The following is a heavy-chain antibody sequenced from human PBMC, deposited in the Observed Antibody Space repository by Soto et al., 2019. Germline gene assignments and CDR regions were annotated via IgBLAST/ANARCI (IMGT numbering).Heavy chain of an antibody. J-gene: IGHJ3*02. CDR3: ARGRSVYYYFWSGPMAGAFDI. D-gene: IGHD3-3*01. Sequence: PSENLSLTCAVYGGSFSGYYWSWIRQPPGKGLEWIGEINHSGSTNYNPSLKSRVTISVDTSKNQFSLKLSSVTAADTAVYYCARGRSVYYYFWSGPMAGAFDIWGQGTMVTVSS. CDR2: INHSGST. V-gene: IGHV4-34*01. CDR1: GGSFSGYY.